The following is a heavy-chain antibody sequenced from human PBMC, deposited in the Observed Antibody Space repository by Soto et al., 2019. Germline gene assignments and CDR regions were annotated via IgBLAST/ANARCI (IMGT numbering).Heavy chain of an antibody. V-gene: IGHV1-8*01. J-gene: IGHJ4*02. D-gene: IGHD3-10*01. CDR3: ARGELLWFGELLR. Sequence: QVQLVQSGAEVKKPGASVKVSCKASGYTFTSYEINWVRQATGQGLEWMGWMNPNSGDTGYAQKFQGRVHMTRNTSLSTAYMALSSLRSEDTAVYYCARGELLWFGELLRWGQGTLVTVSS. CDR1: GYTFTSYE. CDR2: MNPNSGDT.